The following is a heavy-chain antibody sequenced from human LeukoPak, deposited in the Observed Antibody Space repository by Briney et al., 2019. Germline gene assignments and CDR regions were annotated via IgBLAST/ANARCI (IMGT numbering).Heavy chain of an antibody. D-gene: IGHD3-22*01. CDR2: TSNDGSNK. V-gene: IGHV3-30-3*01. CDR3: ARGAPYYYDSSGYYYFDY. Sequence: GRSLRLSCAASGFTFSSYAMHWVRQAPGKGLEWVAVTSNDGSNKYYADSVKGRFTISRGNSKNTLYLQMNSLRGEDTAVYYCARGAPYYYDSSGYYYFDYWGQGTLVTVSS. CDR1: GFTFSSYA. J-gene: IGHJ4*02.